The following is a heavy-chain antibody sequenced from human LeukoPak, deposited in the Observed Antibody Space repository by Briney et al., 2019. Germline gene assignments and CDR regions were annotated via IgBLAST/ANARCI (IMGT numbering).Heavy chain of an antibody. CDR2: ISYDGSNK. CDR3: AKDLQYDFWSGPRASYGMDV. D-gene: IGHD3-3*01. J-gene: IGHJ6*02. Sequence: GGSLRLSCAASGFTFSSYGMHWVRQAPGKGLEWVAVISYDGSNKYYADSVKGRFTISRDNSKNTLYLQMNSLRAEDTAVYYCAKDLQYDFWSGPRASYGMDVWGQGTTVTVSS. CDR1: GFTFSSYG. V-gene: IGHV3-30*18.